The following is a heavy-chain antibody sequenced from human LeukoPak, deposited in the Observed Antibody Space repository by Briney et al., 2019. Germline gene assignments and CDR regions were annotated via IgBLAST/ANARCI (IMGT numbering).Heavy chain of an antibody. CDR1: GYTFSSHS. V-gene: IGHV1-46*01. Sequence: ASVKVSCKASGYTFSSHSMHWVRQAPGQGLEWMGIINPSVDVTTYAQNFQGRVIMTRDMSTSTVYMELSSLRSEDTAVYYCARDRDWHFHYWGQGTLVTVSS. D-gene: IGHD2-21*02. J-gene: IGHJ4*02. CDR3: ARDRDWHFHY. CDR2: INPSVDVT.